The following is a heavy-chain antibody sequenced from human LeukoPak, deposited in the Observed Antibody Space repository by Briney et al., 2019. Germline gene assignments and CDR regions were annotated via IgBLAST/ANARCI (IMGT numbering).Heavy chain of an antibody. D-gene: IGHD3-10*01. J-gene: IGHJ4*02. CDR2: IKQDGSEK. CDR3: ARLAGSGSYYGYYFDY. CDR1: GFTFDSFG. V-gene: IGHV3-7*03. Sequence: GGSLRLSCEVSGFTFDSFGLSWVRQAPGKGLEWVANIKQDGSEKYYVDSVKGRFTISRDNAKNSLYLQMNSLRAEDTAVYYCARLAGSGSYYGYYFDYWGQGTLVTVSS.